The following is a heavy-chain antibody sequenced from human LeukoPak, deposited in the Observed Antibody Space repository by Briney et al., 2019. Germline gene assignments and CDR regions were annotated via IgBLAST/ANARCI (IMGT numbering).Heavy chain of an antibody. CDR1: GFTFSSYA. Sequence: GRSLRLSCAASGFTFSSYAMHWVRQAPGKGLEWVAVISYDGSNKYYADSVKGRFTTSRDNSKNTLYLQMNSLRAEDTAVYYCARDRDGHYFDYWGQGTLVTVSS. CDR2: ISYDGSNK. D-gene: IGHD2-21*02. J-gene: IGHJ4*02. V-gene: IGHV3-30*04. CDR3: ARDRDGHYFDY.